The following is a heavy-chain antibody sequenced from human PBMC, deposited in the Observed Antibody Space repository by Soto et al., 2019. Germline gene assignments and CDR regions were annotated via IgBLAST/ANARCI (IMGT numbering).Heavy chain of an antibody. CDR1: GFTFSGSA. V-gene: IGHV3-73*01. CDR3: NSLRWPPL. J-gene: IGHJ3*01. CDR2: IRSKANSYAT. Sequence: EVQLVESGGGLVQPGGSLKLSCAASGFTFSGSAMHWVRQASGKGLEWVGRIRSKANSYATAYAASVKGRFTISRDDSKNTAYLQMNSLKTEDTAVYSCNSLRWPPLWGQGTMVTVSS. D-gene: IGHD5-12*01.